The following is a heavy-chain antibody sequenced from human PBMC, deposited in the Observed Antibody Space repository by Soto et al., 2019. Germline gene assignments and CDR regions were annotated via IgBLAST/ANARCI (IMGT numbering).Heavy chain of an antibody. V-gene: IGHV4-39*01. J-gene: IGHJ4*02. Sequence: SETLSLTCTVSGGSISSSTYYWGWLRQPPGKGLEWIGSIYYSGSAYYNPSLKSRVTISVDTSKNQFSLKLSSVTAPDTAVYYCARHIRALFDYWGQGXLVTVYS. D-gene: IGHD1-20*01. CDR1: GGSISSSTYY. CDR2: IYYSGSA. CDR3: ARHIRALFDY.